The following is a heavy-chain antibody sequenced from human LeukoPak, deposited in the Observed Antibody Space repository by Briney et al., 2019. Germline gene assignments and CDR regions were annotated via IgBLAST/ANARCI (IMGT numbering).Heavy chain of an antibody. V-gene: IGHV4-4*07. CDR3: ARGPPPGLLWFGESMEGYYFDY. J-gene: IGHJ4*02. D-gene: IGHD3-10*01. Sequence: SDTLSLTCTVSGGSISSYYWSWIRQPAGKGLERIGRIYTSGSTNYNPSLKSRVTMSVDTSKNQFSLKLSSVTAADTAVYYCARGPPPGLLWFGESMEGYYFDYWGQGTLVTVSS. CDR1: GGSISSYY. CDR2: IYTSGST.